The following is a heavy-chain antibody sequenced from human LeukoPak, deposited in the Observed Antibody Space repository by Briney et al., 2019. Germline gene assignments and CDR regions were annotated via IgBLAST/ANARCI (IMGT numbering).Heavy chain of an antibody. CDR3: AKFAGITLVRRTNWFDP. Sequence: GGSLRLSCAASGFTFSSYWMSWVRQAPGKGLEWVSAISGSGGSTYYADSVKGRFTISRDNSKNTLFLQMNILRPEDTAVYYCAKFAGITLVRRTNWFDPWGQGTLVTVSS. CDR2: ISGSGGST. D-gene: IGHD3-10*01. CDR1: GFTFSSYW. J-gene: IGHJ5*02. V-gene: IGHV3-23*01.